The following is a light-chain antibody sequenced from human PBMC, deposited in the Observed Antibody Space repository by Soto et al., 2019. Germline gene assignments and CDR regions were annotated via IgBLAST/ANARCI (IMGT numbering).Light chain of an antibody. CDR1: QSVATY. Sequence: EVVLTQSPGTLSLSLGEKATLSCRASQSVATYLAWYQQKPGQAPRLLIYGASGRAAGIPDRFSGSGSGTDFTLAISKLEPVDFAVYYCQQYAGSPLTFGGGTKVDIK. CDR2: GAS. J-gene: IGKJ4*01. V-gene: IGKV3-20*01. CDR3: QQYAGSPLT.